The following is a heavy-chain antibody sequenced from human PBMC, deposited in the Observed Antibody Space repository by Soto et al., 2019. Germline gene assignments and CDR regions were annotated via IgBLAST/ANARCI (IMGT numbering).Heavy chain of an antibody. V-gene: IGHV3-64*01. CDR3: ARGHREYYYDSSGDYDY. CDR2: FSSNGGST. J-gene: IGHJ4*02. Sequence: GGSLRLSCAASGFTFSSYAMYWVRQAPGKGLEYVSAFSSNGGSTYYANSVKGRFTISRDNSKNTLYLQMGSLRAEDMAVYYCARGHREYYYDSSGDYDYWGQGTLVTVSA. CDR1: GFTFSSYA. D-gene: IGHD3-22*01.